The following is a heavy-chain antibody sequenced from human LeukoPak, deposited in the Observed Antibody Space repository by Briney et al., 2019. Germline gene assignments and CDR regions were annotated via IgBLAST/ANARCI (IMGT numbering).Heavy chain of an antibody. CDR1: GGSISSGSYS. V-gene: IGHV4-61*02. J-gene: IGHJ4*02. D-gene: IGHD3-22*01. CDR2: IYTSGST. CDR3: ASNYYDSSGYYYY. Sequence: SETLSLTCTVSGGSISSGSYSWSWIRQPAGKGLEWIGRIYTSGSTNYNPSLKSRVTISVDTSKNQFSLKLSSVTAADTAVYYCASNYYDSSGYYYYWGQGTLVTVSS.